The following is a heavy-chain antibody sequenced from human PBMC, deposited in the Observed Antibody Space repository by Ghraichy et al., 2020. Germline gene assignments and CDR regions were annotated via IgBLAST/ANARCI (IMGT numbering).Heavy chain of an antibody. CDR2: IYYSGST. CDR3: ARHGLSDFWSGYYSPAYFDY. Sequence: ESLNISCTVSGGSISSYYWSWIRQPPGKGLEWIGYIYYSGSTNYNPSLKSRVTISVDTSKNQFSLKLSSVTAADTAVYYCARHGLSDFWSGYYSPAYFDYWGQGTLVTVSS. D-gene: IGHD3-3*01. CDR1: GGSISSYY. J-gene: IGHJ4*02. V-gene: IGHV4-59*08.